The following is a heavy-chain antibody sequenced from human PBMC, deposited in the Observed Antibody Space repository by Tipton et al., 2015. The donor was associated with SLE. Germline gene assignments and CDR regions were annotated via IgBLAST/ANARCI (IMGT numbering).Heavy chain of an antibody. CDR2: IYYTGST. V-gene: IGHV4-39*07. D-gene: IGHD2-21*02. Sequence: TLSLTCTVSGGSFSSDTYLWGWIRQPPGKGLEWIGDIYYTGSTYYNPSLKSRVTISVDTSKNQFSLKLSSVTAADMAVYYCAGRGDLVVVTAYLDYWGQGTLVTVSS. CDR3: AGRGDLVVVTAYLDY. CDR1: GGSFSSDTYL. J-gene: IGHJ4*02.